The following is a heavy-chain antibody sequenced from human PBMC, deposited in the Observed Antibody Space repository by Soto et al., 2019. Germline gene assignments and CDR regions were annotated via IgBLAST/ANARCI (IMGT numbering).Heavy chain of an antibody. J-gene: IGHJ4*02. CDR2: VSHDGRNT. CDR3: ARDSAWLFHS. Sequence: GGSLRLSCAASGFTFSDYAMHWVRQAPGKGLEWVAVVSHDGRNTHYADSVKGRFIISRDDSKNTLSLQMNSLRAEDTAVYYCARDSAWLFHSWGQGTLVNVS. D-gene: IGHD5-12*01. CDR1: GFTFSDYA. V-gene: IGHV3-30*03.